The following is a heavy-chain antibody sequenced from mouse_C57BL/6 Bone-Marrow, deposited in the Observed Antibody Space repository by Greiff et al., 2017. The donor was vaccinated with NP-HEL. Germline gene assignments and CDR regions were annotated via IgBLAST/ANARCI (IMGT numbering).Heavy chain of an antibody. Sequence: DVQLQESGPGLVKPSQSLSLTCSVTGYSITSGYYWNWIRQFPGNKLEWMGYISYDGSNNYNPSLKNRISITRDTSKNQFFLKLNSVTTEDTATYYCARDEGHYSNYGYFDVWGTGTTVTVSS. V-gene: IGHV3-6*01. D-gene: IGHD2-5*01. CDR3: ARDEGHYSNYGYFDV. CDR1: GYSITSGYY. CDR2: ISYDGSN. J-gene: IGHJ1*03.